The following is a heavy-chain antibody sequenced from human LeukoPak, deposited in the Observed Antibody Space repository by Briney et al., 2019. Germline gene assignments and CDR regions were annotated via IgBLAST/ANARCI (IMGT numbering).Heavy chain of an antibody. J-gene: IGHJ4*01. Sequence: ASVKVSCKASGYTFTSSGISWVRQAPGQGPEWMGWISTYNGYSKYAQNLQGRVTMTADTSTSTAYMELSSLSSDDTDVYYCAKNSGGGYSDYWGQGTLVTVSS. CDR2: ISTYNGYS. CDR1: GYTFTSSG. D-gene: IGHD6-19*01. V-gene: IGHV1-18*01. CDR3: AKNSGGGYSDY.